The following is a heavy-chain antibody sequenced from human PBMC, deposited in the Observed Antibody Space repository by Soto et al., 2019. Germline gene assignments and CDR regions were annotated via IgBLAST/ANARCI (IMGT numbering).Heavy chain of an antibody. CDR1: DASISSSY. CDR3: ARGYYDSSGQSNTFDI. Sequence: SETLSLTCTVSDASISSSYWSWIRQSPGKGLEWIGYVYYSGSTNYNPSLKSRVTISVDTSKNQFSLKLSSVTAADTAVYYCARGYYDSSGQSNTFDIWGQGTMVTVSS. D-gene: IGHD3-22*01. J-gene: IGHJ3*02. CDR2: VYYSGST. V-gene: IGHV4-59*01.